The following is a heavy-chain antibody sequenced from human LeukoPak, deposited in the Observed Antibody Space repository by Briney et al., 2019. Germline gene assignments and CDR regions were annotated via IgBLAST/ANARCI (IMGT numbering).Heavy chain of an antibody. CDR3: ARDPGYYYYGMYV. J-gene: IGHJ6*02. Sequence: GGSLRLSCAVTGFTLSNYWIHWVRQSPGRGLEWVARINGEGSRINYADSVRGRFTISRDNAKNTAYLQMNSLRAEDTALYYCARDPGYYYYGMYVWGQGTPVSVSS. CDR2: INGEGSRI. CDR1: GFTLSNYW. V-gene: IGHV3-74*01.